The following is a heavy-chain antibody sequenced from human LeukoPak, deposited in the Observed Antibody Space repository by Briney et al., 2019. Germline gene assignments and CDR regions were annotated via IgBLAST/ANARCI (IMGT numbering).Heavy chain of an antibody. Sequence: GGSLRLSCAASGFTFSSYWMHWVRQAPGKGLVWVSRINSDGSSTSYADSVKGRFTISRDNAKNTLYLQMNSLRAEDTAVYYCAKDAREYSSGPPGLAEYFQHWGQGTLVTVSS. D-gene: IGHD3-22*01. CDR3: AKDAREYSSGPPGLAEYFQH. CDR1: GFTFSSYW. V-gene: IGHV3-74*01. J-gene: IGHJ1*01. CDR2: INSDGSST.